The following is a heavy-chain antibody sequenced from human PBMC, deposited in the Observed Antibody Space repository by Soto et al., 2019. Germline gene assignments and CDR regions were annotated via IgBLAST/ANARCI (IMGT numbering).Heavy chain of an antibody. Sequence: SETLSLTCTVARGSISSYYWSCIRQPAGKGMEWIGRIYTSGSTNYNPSLKSRVTMSVDTSKNQFSLKLSSVTAADTHVYYCASANGGGSVRGASLFDYWGEGILDTVS. CDR2: IYTSGST. CDR3: ASANGGGSVRGASLFDY. J-gene: IGHJ4*02. V-gene: IGHV4-4*07. D-gene: IGHD3-10*01. CDR1: RGSISSYY.